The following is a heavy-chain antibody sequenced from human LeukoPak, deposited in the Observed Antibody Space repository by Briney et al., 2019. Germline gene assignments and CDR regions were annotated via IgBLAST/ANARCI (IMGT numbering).Heavy chain of an antibody. CDR2: ISSSSSYT. D-gene: IGHD5-24*01. CDR3: AKVQEMATILPPFHY. V-gene: IGHV3-11*05. Sequence: GGSLRLSCAASGFTFSDYYMSWIRQAPGKGLEWVSYISSSSSYTNYADSVKGRFTISRDNAKNSLYLQMNSLRAEDTAVYYCAKVQEMATILPPFHYWGQGTLVTVSS. CDR1: GFTFSDYY. J-gene: IGHJ4*02.